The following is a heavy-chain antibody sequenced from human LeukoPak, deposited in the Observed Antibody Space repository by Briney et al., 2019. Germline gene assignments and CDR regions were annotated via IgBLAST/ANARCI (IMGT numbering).Heavy chain of an antibody. D-gene: IGHD3-22*01. CDR2: ISAYNGNT. CDR1: GYTFTSYG. J-gene: IGHJ4*02. CDR3: ARQAYDSSGYYSIYTPKDY. V-gene: IGHV1-18*01. Sequence: ASVKVSCKASGYTFTSYGISWVRQAPGQGLEWMGWISAYNGNTNYAQKLQGRVTMTTDTSTSTAYMELRSLRSDDTAVYYCARQAYDSSGYYSIYTPKDYGGQGTLVTVS.